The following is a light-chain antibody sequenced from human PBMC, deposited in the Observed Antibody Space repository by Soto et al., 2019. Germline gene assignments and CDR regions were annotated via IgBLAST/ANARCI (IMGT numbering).Light chain of an antibody. CDR2: DVS. J-gene: IGLJ1*01. Sequence: QSALTQPRSVSGSPGQSVTISCTGTSSDVGGYNYVSWYQQHPGKAPKLMIYDVSKRPSGVPDRFSGSKSGNTASLTISGLQAEDDADYYSSSYTSSSTLFGTGTKVTVL. CDR1: SSDVGGYNY. V-gene: IGLV2-11*01. CDR3: SSYTSSSTL.